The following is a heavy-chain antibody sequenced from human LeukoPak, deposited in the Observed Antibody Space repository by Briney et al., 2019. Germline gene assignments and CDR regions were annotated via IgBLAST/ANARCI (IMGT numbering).Heavy chain of an antibody. D-gene: IGHD1/OR15-1a*01. CDR1: GLTFSSHW. CDR3: ARGWNTTPRSGFDI. CDR2: INNDGSIT. Sequence: PGGSLRLSCAASGLTFSSHWMHGVRQAPGKGLVWVSNINNDGSITTYADSVKGRFTISRDNVKNTLFLQMNSLGAEDTALYYCARGWNTTPRSGFDIWGLGTMVTVSS. J-gene: IGHJ3*02. V-gene: IGHV3-74*01.